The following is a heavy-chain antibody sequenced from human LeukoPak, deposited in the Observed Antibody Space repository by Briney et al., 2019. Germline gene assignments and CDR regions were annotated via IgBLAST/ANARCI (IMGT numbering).Heavy chain of an antibody. CDR3: AKAFALGSSSAFDP. Sequence: GGSLRLSCAASGFTFDDYAMHWVRQAPGKGLEWVSGISWNSGSIGYADSVKGRFTISRDNAKNSLYLQMNSLRAEDTALYYCAKAFALGSSSAFDPWGQGTLVTVSS. V-gene: IGHV3-9*01. CDR2: ISWNSGSI. J-gene: IGHJ5*02. D-gene: IGHD6-13*01. CDR1: GFTFDDYA.